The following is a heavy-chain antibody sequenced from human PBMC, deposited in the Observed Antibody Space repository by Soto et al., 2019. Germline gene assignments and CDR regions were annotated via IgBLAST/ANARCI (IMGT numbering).Heavy chain of an antibody. D-gene: IGHD3-16*01. CDR2: IYYSGST. V-gene: IGHV4-30-4*01. J-gene: IGHJ6*02. Sequence: QVQLQESGPGLVKPSQTLSLTSTVSGGSISSGDYYWSWIRQPPGKGLEWIGYIYYSGSTYCNPSLKSRVTISVDTSKNQFSLKLNSVTAADTAVYYCARRRGTTYYYGMDVWGQGTTVTVSS. CDR3: ARRRGTTYYYGMDV. CDR1: GGSISSGDYY.